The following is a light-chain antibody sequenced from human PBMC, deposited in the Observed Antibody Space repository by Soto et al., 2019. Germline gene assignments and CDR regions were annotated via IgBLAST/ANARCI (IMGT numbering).Light chain of an antibody. V-gene: IGKV1-9*01. Sequence: IQLTQSPSSLSASVGDRVTITCRASQGIRSYLAWYQQKPGKAPKLLIHAASTLQSGVPSRFSGSGSGTEFTLTISSLQPEDFATYYCQQLNSYPSSTFGGGTKVDI. CDR2: AAS. J-gene: IGKJ4*01. CDR3: QQLNSYPSST. CDR1: QGIRSY.